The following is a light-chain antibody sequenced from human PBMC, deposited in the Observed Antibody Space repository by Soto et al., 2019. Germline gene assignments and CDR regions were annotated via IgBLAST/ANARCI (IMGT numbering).Light chain of an antibody. V-gene: IGKV3D-20*02. J-gene: IGKJ4*01. CDR2: GAS. CDR1: QSVSSSY. CDR3: QQRSNWPLT. Sequence: EIVLTQSPGTLSLYPGERATLSCRASQSVSSSYLAWYQQKPGQAPRLAIYGASTRATGIPARFSGSGSGTDFTLTISSLEPEDFAVYYCQQRSNWPLTFGGGTKVDIK.